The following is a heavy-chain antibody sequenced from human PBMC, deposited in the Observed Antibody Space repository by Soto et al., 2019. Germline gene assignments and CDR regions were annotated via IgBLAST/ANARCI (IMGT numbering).Heavy chain of an antibody. V-gene: IGHV1-18*01. CDR1: GYTFTSYG. J-gene: IGHJ5*02. CDR3: ARLLNLWFGEPPGWFDP. Sequence: ASVKVSCKASGYTFTSYGISWVRQAPGQGPEWMGWISAYNGNTNYAQKLQGRVTMTTDTSTSTAYMELRSLRSDDTAVYYCARLLNLWFGEPPGWFDPWGQGTLVTVSS. CDR2: ISAYNGNT. D-gene: IGHD3-10*01.